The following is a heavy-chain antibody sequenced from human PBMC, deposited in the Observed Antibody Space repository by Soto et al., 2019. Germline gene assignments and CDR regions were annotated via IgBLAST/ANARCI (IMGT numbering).Heavy chain of an antibody. CDR1: GYTFTAFP. Sequence: QVQLVQSGAEVKKPGASVKLSSEASGYTFTAFPLHSVRQAPGRSHEWMGWINTANGDTKYSQKFQGRVTITSDTSASTVYMELSSLTSQDTAVYYCTRAPRGECWGQGTLVTVSS. V-gene: IGHV1-3*04. D-gene: IGHD2-21*01. J-gene: IGHJ1*01. CDR2: INTANGDT. CDR3: TRAPRGEC.